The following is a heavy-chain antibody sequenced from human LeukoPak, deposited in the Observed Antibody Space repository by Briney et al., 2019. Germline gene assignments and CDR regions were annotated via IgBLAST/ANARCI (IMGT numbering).Heavy chain of an antibody. V-gene: IGHV3-30*02. D-gene: IGHD6-19*01. Sequence: PGGSLRLSCAASGFTFSSYGMHWVRQAPGKGLEWAAFIRYDGSNKYYADSAKGRFTISRDNSKNTLYLRMNSLRAEDTAVYYCARVAVAGTPWYAFDIWGQGTMVTVFS. CDR1: GFTFSSYG. CDR2: IRYDGSNK. J-gene: IGHJ3*02. CDR3: ARVAVAGTPWYAFDI.